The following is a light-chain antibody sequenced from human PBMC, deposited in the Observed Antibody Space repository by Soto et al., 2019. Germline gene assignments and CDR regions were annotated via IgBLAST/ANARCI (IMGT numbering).Light chain of an antibody. Sequence: DIQMTQSPSSLSASVGDRVTITCRASQSISTYLNWYQQKPGKAPKLLIYAASNLQSGVPSRFSGSGYGTDFTITISSLPPEDFVIYYCQQSYSTLQTYGQGTKVEIK. CDR1: QSISTY. J-gene: IGKJ1*01. CDR2: AAS. CDR3: QQSYSTLQT. V-gene: IGKV1-39*01.